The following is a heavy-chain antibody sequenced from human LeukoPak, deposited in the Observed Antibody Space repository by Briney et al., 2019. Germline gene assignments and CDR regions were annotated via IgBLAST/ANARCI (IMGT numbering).Heavy chain of an antibody. V-gene: IGHV3-23*01. CDR3: AKDVGYCSGGSCYLYYYYGMDV. CDR2: IVGSGGST. Sequence: GGSLRLSCAASGFTFSSYAMSWVRQAPGKGLEWVSAIVGSGGSTYYAESVKGRFTISRDNSRNTLYLQTNSLRVEDTAVYYCAKDVGYCSGGSCYLYYYYGMDVWGQGTTVTVSS. CDR1: GFTFSSYA. D-gene: IGHD2-15*01. J-gene: IGHJ6*02.